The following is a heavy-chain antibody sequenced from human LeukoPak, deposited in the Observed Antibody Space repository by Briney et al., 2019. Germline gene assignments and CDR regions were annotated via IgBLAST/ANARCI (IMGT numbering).Heavy chain of an antibody. D-gene: IGHD6-19*01. V-gene: IGHV3-33*01. CDR1: AFIFTSYG. J-gene: IGHJ4*02. CDR3: ARDGYSSGWYGPDY. CDR2: IWYDGSNK. Sequence: GRSLTLSCAASAFIFTSYGKHWVRKAPGKGLEWEAVIWYDGSNKYYADSVKGRFTIYRDNSRNTLYLQRNSLRAEDTAVYYCARDGYSSGWYGPDYWGQGTLVTVSS.